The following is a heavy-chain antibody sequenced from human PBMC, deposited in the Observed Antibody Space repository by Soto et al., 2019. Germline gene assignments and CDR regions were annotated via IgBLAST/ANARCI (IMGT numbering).Heavy chain of an antibody. CDR1: GYTSTSYY. CDR2: INPSGGST. D-gene: IGHD3-10*01. V-gene: IGHV1-46*01. Sequence: ASVKVSCKASGYTSTSYYMHWVRQAPGQGLEWMGIINPSGGSTSYAQKFQGRVTMTRDTSTSTVYMELSSLRSEDTAVYYCARDRPTYYYGSGPYAFDIWGQGTMVTVSS. J-gene: IGHJ3*02. CDR3: ARDRPTYYYGSGPYAFDI.